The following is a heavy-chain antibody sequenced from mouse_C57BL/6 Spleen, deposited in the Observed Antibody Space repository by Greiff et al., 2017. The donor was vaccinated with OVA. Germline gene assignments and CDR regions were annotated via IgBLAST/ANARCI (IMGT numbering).Heavy chain of an antibody. V-gene: IGHV3-6*01. D-gene: IGHD2-2*01. Sequence: ESGPGLVKPSQSLSLTCSVTGYSITSGYYWNWIRQFPGNKLEWMGYISYDGSNNYNPSLKNRISITRDTSKNQFFLKLNSVTTEDTATYYCARAHYGSFDYWGQGTTLTVSS. CDR3: ARAHYGSFDY. J-gene: IGHJ2*01. CDR2: ISYDGSN. CDR1: GYSITSGYY.